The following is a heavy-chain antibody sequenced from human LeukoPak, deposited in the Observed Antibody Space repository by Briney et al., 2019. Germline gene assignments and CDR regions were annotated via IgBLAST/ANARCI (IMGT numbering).Heavy chain of an antibody. J-gene: IGHJ4*02. CDR1: GGSISSYY. CDR2: IYYSGST. V-gene: IGHV4-59*01. Sequence: SGTLSLTCTVSGGSISSYYWSWIRQPPGKGLEWIGYIYYSGSTNYNPSPKSRVTISVDTSKNQFSLKLSSVTAADTAVYYCARMGYYGTNFDYWGQGTLVTVSS. D-gene: IGHD3-10*01. CDR3: ARMGYYGTNFDY.